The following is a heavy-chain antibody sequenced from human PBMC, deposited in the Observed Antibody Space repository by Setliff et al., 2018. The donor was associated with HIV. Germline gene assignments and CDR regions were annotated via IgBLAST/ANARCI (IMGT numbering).Heavy chain of an antibody. J-gene: IGHJ5*02. V-gene: IGHV5-51*01. CDR2: IYPGDSDA. CDR3: AISGSPDRRPT. Sequence: PGESLKISCRASGYDVTRYWIGWVRQMPGQALEWIGVIYPGDSDARYSPSFQDQVTMSADKSISTAYLQWSSLKASDTAIYYCAISGSPDRRPTWGQGTLVTVSS. CDR1: GYDVTRYW. D-gene: IGHD3-10*01.